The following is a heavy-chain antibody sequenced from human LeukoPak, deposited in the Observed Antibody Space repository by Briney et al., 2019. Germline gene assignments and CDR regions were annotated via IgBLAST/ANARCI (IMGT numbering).Heavy chain of an antibody. J-gene: IGHJ4*02. CDR1: GYTFTSYD. CDR3: ARWGGTYQTYFDY. V-gene: IGHV1-18*01. Sequence: ASVKVSCKACGYTFTSYDISWVRQAPGQGLEWMGYISGYNGNTIYAQKVQDRVTMTTDTSTSTAYMELRSLRSDDTAVYYCARWGGTYQTYFDYWGQGTLVTVSS. D-gene: IGHD2-2*01. CDR2: ISGYNGNT.